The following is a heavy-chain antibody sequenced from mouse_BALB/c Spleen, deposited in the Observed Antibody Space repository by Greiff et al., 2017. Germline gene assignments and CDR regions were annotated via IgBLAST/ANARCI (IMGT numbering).Heavy chain of an antibody. J-gene: IGHJ1*01. CDR3: ARMGIYYGSSYGYFDV. CDR2: ILPGSGST. V-gene: IGHV1-9*01. D-gene: IGHD1-1*01. CDR1: GYTFSSYW. Sequence: QVHVKQSGAELMKPGASVKISCKATGYTFSSYWIEWVKQRPGHGLEWIGEILPGSGSTNYNEKFKGKATFTADTSSNTAYMQLSSLTSEDSAVYYCARMGIYYGSSYGYFDVWGAGTTVTVSS.